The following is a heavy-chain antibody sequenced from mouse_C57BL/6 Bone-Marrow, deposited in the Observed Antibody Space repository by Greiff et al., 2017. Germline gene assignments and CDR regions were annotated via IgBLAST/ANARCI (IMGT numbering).Heavy chain of an antibody. CDR2: IDPETGAT. CDR3: TKGYDDEDYAMDY. V-gene: IGHV1-15*01. CDR1: GYTFTDYE. Sequence: VQLQQSGAELVKPGASVTLSCKASGYTFTDYEMHWVKQTPVHGLEWIGAIDPETGATAYNQKFKGMAILTADKSSSTTYMGLRSLTSEDSAVYYCTKGYDDEDYAMDYWGQGTSVTVSS. J-gene: IGHJ4*01. D-gene: IGHD2-4*01.